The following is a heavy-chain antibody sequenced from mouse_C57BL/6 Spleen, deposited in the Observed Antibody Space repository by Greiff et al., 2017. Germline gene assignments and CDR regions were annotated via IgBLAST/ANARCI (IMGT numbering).Heavy chain of an antibody. CDR1: GYAFSSYW. Sequence: QVQLQQSGAELVKPGASVKISCKASGYAFSSYWMNWVKQRPGKGLEWIGQIYPGDGDTTYNGKFKGKATLTADKSSSTAYMQLSSLTSEDSAVYFCARLRGSSSWFAYWGQGTLVTVSA. D-gene: IGHD1-1*01. J-gene: IGHJ3*01. CDR3: ARLRGSSSWFAY. CDR2: IYPGDGDT. V-gene: IGHV1-80*01.